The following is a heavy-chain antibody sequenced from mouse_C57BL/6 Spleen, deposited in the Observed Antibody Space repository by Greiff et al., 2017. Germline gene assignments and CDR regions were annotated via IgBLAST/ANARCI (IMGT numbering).Heavy chain of an antibody. CDR2: ISDGGSYT. Sequence: EVKLVEPAGGLVKPGGSLKLSCAAPGFTFSSYAMSSVRQTPEKRLEWVATISDGGSYTCYPENVKGRFTISRDNAKNNLYLQMSHLKSEDTAMYYCAREDAMDYWGQGTSVTVSS. J-gene: IGHJ4*01. CDR3: AREDAMDY. CDR1: GFTFSSYA. V-gene: IGHV5-4*01.